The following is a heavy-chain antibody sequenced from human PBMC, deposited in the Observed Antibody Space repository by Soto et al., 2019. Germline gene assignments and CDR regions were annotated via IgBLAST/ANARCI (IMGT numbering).Heavy chain of an antibody. J-gene: IGHJ5*02. CDR2: IYWDDDK. D-gene: IGHD2-15*01. Sequence: QITLKESGPPLVNPTQTLTLTGTFSGFSLSTSVVCVGWIRQPPGQALEWLALIYWDDDKRYSPSLKSRLIITKATSKNQMVLTMTTMDPMATATDYSAHSYSCRGDSCYSTISWLDPWGQGTLATVPS. V-gene: IGHV2-5*02. CDR1: GFSLSTSVVC. CDR3: AHSYSCRGDSCYSTISWLDP.